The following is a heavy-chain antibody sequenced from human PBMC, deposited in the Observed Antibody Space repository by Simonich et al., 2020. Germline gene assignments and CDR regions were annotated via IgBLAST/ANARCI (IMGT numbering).Heavy chain of an antibody. V-gene: IGHV3-30*07. J-gene: IGHJ3*02. CDR2: ISNKGRNK. CDR3: AREGLLLDAFDI. D-gene: IGHD2-15*01. CDR1: GFTFSSYA. Sequence: QVQLVESGGGVVQPGRSLRLSCAASGFTFSSYAMHWVRQAPGKGLEWVAVISNKGRNKYYADSVKGRFTISRDNSKNTLYLQMNSLRAEDTAVYYCAREGLLLDAFDIWGQGTMVTVSS.